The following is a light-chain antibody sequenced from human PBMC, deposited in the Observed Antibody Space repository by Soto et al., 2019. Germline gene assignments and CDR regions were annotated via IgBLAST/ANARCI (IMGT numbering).Light chain of an antibody. Sequence: QLVLTQSPSASASLGASVKLTCTLSSGHSSNAIVLHQQQPEKGPRYLMKINSDGSHSQGDGIPDRFSGSSSGAERYLTISSLQSEDEADYYCQTWGTGFWVFGGGTKLTVL. CDR1: SGHSSNA. V-gene: IGLV4-69*01. CDR2: INSDGSH. CDR3: QTWGTGFWV. J-gene: IGLJ3*02.